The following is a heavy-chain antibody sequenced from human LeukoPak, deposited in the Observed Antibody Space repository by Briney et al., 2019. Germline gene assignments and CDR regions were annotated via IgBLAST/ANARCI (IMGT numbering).Heavy chain of an antibody. CDR2: IYVDGST. Sequence: GGSLRLSCAASGFTFSSYAMSWVRQAPGKGLQWVSVIYVDGSTYYADSVKGRITISRDNSRNTLYLQMNSLRAENTAVYYCARDLATRQRTGLYDSWGQGALVTVSS. J-gene: IGHJ4*02. CDR1: GFTFSSYA. V-gene: IGHV3-66*01. CDR3: ARDLATRQRTGLYDS. D-gene: IGHD3-16*02.